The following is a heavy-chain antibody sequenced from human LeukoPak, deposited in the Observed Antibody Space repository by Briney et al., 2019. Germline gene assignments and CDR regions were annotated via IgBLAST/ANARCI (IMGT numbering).Heavy chain of an antibody. J-gene: IGHJ4*02. CDR1: GFTFSSYA. Sequence: GGSLRLSCAASGFTFSSYAMSWVRQAPGKGLEWVSVISGSGGSTYYADSVKGRFTISRDNSKNTLYLQMNSLRAEDTAVYYCAKLGTYYDSSGPDYWGQGTLVTVSS. CDR2: ISGSGGST. D-gene: IGHD3-22*01. V-gene: IGHV3-23*01. CDR3: AKLGTYYDSSGPDY.